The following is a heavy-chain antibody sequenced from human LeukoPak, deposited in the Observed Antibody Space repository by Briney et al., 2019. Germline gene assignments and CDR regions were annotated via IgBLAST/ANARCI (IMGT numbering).Heavy chain of an antibody. CDR1: GFTVSSNY. J-gene: IGHJ4*02. V-gene: IGHV3-53*01. CDR2: IYSGGST. D-gene: IGHD6-19*01. CDR3: AREIPRSGSSLDY. Sequence: GGSLRLSCAASGFTVSSNYMSWVRQAPGKGLEWVSVIYSGGSTYYADSVKGRSTISRDNSKNTLYLQMNSLRAEDTAVYYCAREIPRSGSSLDYWGQGTLVTVSS.